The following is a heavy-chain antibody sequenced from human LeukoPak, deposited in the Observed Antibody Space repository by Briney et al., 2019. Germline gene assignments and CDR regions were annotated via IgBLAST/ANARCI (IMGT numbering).Heavy chain of an antibody. Sequence: SETLSLTCTVSGGSISSYYWSWIRQPPGKGLEWIGYIYYSGSTYYNPSLKSRVTISVDTSKNQFSLKLSSVTAADTAVYYCARVMITFGGVIANWGQGTLVTVSS. CDR3: ARVMITFGGVIAN. V-gene: IGHV4-59*12. CDR1: GGSISSYY. D-gene: IGHD3-16*02. J-gene: IGHJ4*02. CDR2: IYYSGST.